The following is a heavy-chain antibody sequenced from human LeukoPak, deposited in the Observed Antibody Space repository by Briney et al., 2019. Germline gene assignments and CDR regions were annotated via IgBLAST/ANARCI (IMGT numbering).Heavy chain of an antibody. V-gene: IGHV4-4*07. CDR2: IYSSGSS. CDR1: GASINAFH. CDR3: ARKDGDY. Sequence: PSETLSLTCTVSGASINAFHWTWFRQPAGKGLEWIGLIYSSGSSLLNPSLKSRVAMSVDLTKNQLSLKLTSVTAADTAMYHCARKDGDYWGRGTLVAVSS. J-gene: IGHJ4*02.